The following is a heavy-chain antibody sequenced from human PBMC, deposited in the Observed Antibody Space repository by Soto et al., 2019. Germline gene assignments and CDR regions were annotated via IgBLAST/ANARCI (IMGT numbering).Heavy chain of an antibody. J-gene: IGHJ5*02. D-gene: IGHD3-16*01. CDR1: GFTVSSNY. V-gene: IGHV3-53*01. Sequence: EVQLVESGGGLIQPGGSLRLSCAASGFTVSSNYMNWVRQAPGKGLEWVSVIYTGGNVYYTDSVKGRFTISRDSSKNTLSLQMNSLRADDTAVYYCARAPPGWEGGVDLWGQGTLVTVSS. CDR3: ARAPPGWEGGVDL. CDR2: IYTGGNV.